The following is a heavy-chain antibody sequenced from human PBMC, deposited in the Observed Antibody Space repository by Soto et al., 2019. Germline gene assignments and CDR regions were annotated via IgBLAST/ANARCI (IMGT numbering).Heavy chain of an antibody. V-gene: IGHV1-2*02. CDR1: RSILPANS. CDR3: ARGMGFVVVVAAQANGMDV. Sequence: ASLTVSLTPFRSILPANSIPSVTPAPSQVFEWMGEIRPTSGATKYTQKFQGRVTMTRDTSISTAYMELSRLRSDDTAVYYCARGMGFVVVVAAQANGMDVSGQGTTV. CDR2: IRPTSGAT. J-gene: IGHJ6*02. D-gene: IGHD2-15*01.